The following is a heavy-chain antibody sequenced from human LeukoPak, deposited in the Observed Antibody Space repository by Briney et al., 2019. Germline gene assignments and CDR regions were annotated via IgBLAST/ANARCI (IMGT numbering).Heavy chain of an antibody. D-gene: IGHD3/OR15-3a*01. CDR1: GGSISSYY. Sequence: SETLSLTCTVSGGSISSYYWSWIRQPPGKGLEWIGYIYYSGSTYYNPSLKSRVTISVDTSKNQFSLKLSSVTAADTAVYYCARGLETYYFDYWGQGTLVTVSS. V-gene: IGHV4-59*01. CDR2: IYYSGST. CDR3: ARGLETYYFDY. J-gene: IGHJ4*02.